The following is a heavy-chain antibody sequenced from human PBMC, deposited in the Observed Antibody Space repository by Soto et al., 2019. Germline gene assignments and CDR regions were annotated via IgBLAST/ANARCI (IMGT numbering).Heavy chain of an antibody. J-gene: IGHJ6*02. D-gene: IGHD6-6*01. CDR2: INHSGST. Sequence: SETLSLTCAVYGGSFSGYYWSWIRQPPGKGLEWIGEINHSGSTNYNPSLKSRVTISVDTSKNQFSLKLSSVTAADTAVYYCATLPYSSSSGYYHYFGMDVWGQGTTGTVSS. V-gene: IGHV4-34*01. CDR3: ATLPYSSSSGYYHYFGMDV. CDR1: GGSFSGYY.